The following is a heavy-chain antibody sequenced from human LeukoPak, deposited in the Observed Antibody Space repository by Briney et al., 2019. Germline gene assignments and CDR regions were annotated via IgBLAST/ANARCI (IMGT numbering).Heavy chain of an antibody. J-gene: IGHJ4*02. CDR2: IHSSGAII. D-gene: IGHD3-16*01. CDR1: GFTFSSYG. CDR3: ARRVPNEVITDYFDY. V-gene: IGHV3-48*04. Sequence: PGGSLRLSCAASGFTFSSYGMHWVRQAPGKGLEWISFIHSSGAIIFYAESVKGRFTISRDNAKNSLFLQMNSLRAEDTAVYYCARRVPNEVITDYFDYWGPGTLVTVSS.